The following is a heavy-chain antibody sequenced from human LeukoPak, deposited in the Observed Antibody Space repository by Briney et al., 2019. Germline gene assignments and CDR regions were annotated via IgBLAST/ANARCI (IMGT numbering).Heavy chain of an antibody. CDR3: ARDGRYDYVWGSYRIYGYYFDY. CDR1: GFTFSSYG. Sequence: QPGGSLRLSCAASGFTFSSYGMPWVRQAPGKGLEWVAVIWYDGSNKYYADSVKGRFTISRDNSKNTLYLQMNSLRAEDTAVYYCARDGRYDYVWGSYRIYGYYFDYWGQGTLVTVSS. CDR2: IWYDGSNK. D-gene: IGHD3-16*02. V-gene: IGHV3-33*01. J-gene: IGHJ4*02.